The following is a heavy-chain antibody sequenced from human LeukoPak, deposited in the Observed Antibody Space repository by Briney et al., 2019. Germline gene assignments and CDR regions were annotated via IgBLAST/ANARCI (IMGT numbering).Heavy chain of an antibody. CDR2: IIPIFGTA. V-gene: IGHV1-69*01. J-gene: IGHJ2*01. CDR3: ARDPIAVFGSDYFDL. Sequence: ASVKVSCKASGGTFSSYAISWVRQAPGQGLEWMGGIIPIFGTANYAQKFQGRVTITADESTSTAYMELSSLRSEDTAVYYCARDPIAVFGSDYFDLWGRGTLVTVSS. D-gene: IGHD6-19*01. CDR1: GGTFSSYA.